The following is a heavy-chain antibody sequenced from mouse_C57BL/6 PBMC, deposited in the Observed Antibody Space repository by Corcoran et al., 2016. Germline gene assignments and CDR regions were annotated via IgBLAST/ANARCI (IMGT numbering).Heavy chain of an antibody. J-gene: IGHJ4*01. Sequence: QIQLQLSGPELVKPGASVKISCKASGYTFTDYYIHWVKQRPGQGLEWIGWIYPGSGNTKYNEKFKGKATLTVDTSSSTPYMQLSSLTSEDSAVYFCARQQIYYGNPYAMDYWGQGTAVTVSS. CDR2: IYPGSGNT. V-gene: IGHV1-84*01. D-gene: IGHD2-1*01. CDR3: ARQQIYYGNPYAMDY. CDR1: GYTFTDYY.